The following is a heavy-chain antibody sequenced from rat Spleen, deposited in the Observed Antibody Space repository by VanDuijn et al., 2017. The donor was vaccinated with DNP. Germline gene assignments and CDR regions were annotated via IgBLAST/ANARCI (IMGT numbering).Heavy chain of an antibody. CDR1: GFTFSDYY. Sequence: EVQLVESGGGLVQPGRSLKLSCAASGFTFSDYYMAWVRQTPKKGLEWVASITYEGSSTYYGDSVKGRFTISRDNPKTTLYLQMDSLRSDDTGTYHCVTRGLYGWYYHWGQAVMLTVSS. V-gene: IGHV5-22*01. CDR3: VTRGLYGWYYH. J-gene: IGHJ2*01. D-gene: IGHD1-11*01. CDR2: ITYEGSST.